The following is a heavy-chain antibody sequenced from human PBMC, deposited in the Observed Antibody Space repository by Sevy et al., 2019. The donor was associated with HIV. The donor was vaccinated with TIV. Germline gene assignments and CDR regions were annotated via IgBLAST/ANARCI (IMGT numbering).Heavy chain of an antibody. J-gene: IGHJ6*02. CDR3: AKDRSTIVVVVAASWGMDV. Sequence: GGSLRLSCAASGFTFSSYGMHWVRQAPGKGLEWVAVISYDGSNKYYADSVKGRFTISRDNSKNTLYLQMNSLRAEDTVVYYCAKDRSTIVVVVAASWGMDVWGQGTTVTVSS. CDR1: GFTFSSYG. D-gene: IGHD2-15*01. V-gene: IGHV3-30*18. CDR2: ISYDGSNK.